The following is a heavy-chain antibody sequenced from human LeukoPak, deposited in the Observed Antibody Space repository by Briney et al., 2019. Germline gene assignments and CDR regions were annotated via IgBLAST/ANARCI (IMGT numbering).Heavy chain of an antibody. CDR3: ARRLGRPNTDIDY. CDR2: VYHSGST. J-gene: IGHJ4*02. CDR1: GYSISSGYY. D-gene: IGHD3-16*01. V-gene: IGHV4-38-2*01. Sequence: PSETLSLTCAVSGYSISSGYYCGWIRQPPGKGLEWIGSVYHSGSTYYDPSLKSRVTISVDTSKNQFSLRLSSVTAADTAVYYCARRLGRPNTDIDYWGQGTLVTVSS.